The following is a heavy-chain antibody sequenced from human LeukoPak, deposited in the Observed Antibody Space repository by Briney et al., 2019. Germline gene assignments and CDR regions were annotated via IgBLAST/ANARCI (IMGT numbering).Heavy chain of an antibody. D-gene: IGHD3-10*01. CDR1: VFTFCVYS. Sequence: GGSLRLSCAASVFTFCVYSMNWVPQTPGKGREWVSYISSSTSTIYYADSVKGRFTISRDNAKNSLYLQMNRLRDDDTAVYYCARDSGPDYWGQGTLVTASS. CDR2: ISSSTSTI. V-gene: IGHV3-48*02. CDR3: ARDSGPDY. J-gene: IGHJ4*02.